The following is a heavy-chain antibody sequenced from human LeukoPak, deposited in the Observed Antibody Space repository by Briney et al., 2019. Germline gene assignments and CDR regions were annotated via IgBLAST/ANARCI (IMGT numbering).Heavy chain of an antibody. J-gene: IGHJ4*02. D-gene: IGHD3-22*01. Sequence: GGSLRLSCAASGFSFNNYAMVWVRQTPGKGLEWVSVISAGNDIVYADSVKGRFTISRDNAKNSLYLQMNSLRDEDTAVYYCARTAYYDSSGYCYWGQGTLVTVSS. CDR2: ISAGNDI. V-gene: IGHV3-69-1*01. CDR3: ARTAYYDSSGYCY. CDR1: GFSFNNYA.